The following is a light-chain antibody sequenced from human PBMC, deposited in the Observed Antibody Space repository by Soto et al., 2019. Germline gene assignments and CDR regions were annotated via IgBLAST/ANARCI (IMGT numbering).Light chain of an antibody. CDR1: NTDIANYNL. Sequence: QSALTQPASVSGSPGQSITISCTGTNTDIANYNLVSWYQQRPGKAPKLIIYEADKRPSGLYDRFSGSKSGNTASLTISGLQAEDEADYYCSSYAGSRSLVFGGGTQLTVL. V-gene: IGLV2-23*01. CDR3: SSYAGSRSLV. CDR2: EAD. J-gene: IGLJ3*02.